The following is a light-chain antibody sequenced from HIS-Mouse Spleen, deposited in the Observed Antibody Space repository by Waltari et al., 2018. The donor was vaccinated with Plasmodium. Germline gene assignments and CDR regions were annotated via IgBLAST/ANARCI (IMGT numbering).Light chain of an antibody. CDR1: QGISSY. CDR3: QQNYNTWT. Sequence: AIRMTQSPSSFSASTGDRVTITCRASQGISSYLAWYQQKPGKAPKLLIYAASSLQSEVPSRFSGSGSGTDFTLTISSLQPEDFATYYCQQNYNTWTFGQGTKVEIK. CDR2: AAS. V-gene: IGKV1-8*01. J-gene: IGKJ1*01.